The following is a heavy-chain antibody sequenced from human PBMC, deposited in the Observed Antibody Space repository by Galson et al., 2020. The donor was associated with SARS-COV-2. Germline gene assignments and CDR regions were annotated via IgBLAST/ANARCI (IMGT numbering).Heavy chain of an antibody. J-gene: IGHJ2*01. CDR2: IYSGGST. V-gene: IGHV3-53*01. Sequence: GGSLRLSCAASGFTVSSNYMSWVRQAPGKGLEWVSVIYSGGSTYYADSVKGRFTISRDNSKNTLYLQMNSLRAEDTAVYYCARDALGIRIPQSYWYFDLWGRGTLVTVSS. CDR3: ARDALGIRIPQSYWYFDL. D-gene: IGHD7-27*01. CDR1: GFTVSSNY.